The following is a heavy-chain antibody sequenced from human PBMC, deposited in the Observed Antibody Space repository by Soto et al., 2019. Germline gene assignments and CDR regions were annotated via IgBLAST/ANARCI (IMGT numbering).Heavy chain of an antibody. CDR1: GYTFTSYP. J-gene: IGHJ4*02. CDR2: INAGNGNT. Sequence: APVKVSCKASGYTFTSYPMHWLSHAPGQRLEWMGWINAGNGNTKYSQKFQGSLTITKDTSKNQVVLAMTNMDPVDTATYYCEHLVVAGLTYYFDYWGQGTLVTVSS. V-gene: IGHV1-3*01. D-gene: IGHD2-15*01. CDR3: EHLVVAGLTYYFDY.